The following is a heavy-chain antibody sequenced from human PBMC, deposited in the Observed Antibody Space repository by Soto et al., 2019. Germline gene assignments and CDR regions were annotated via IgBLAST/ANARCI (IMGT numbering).Heavy chain of an antibody. D-gene: IGHD6-13*01. V-gene: IGHV3-48*02. Sequence: EVHLVESGGGLVQPGGSLRLSCAASGFTFSSYSLNWVRQAPGKGLEWVSYITSSGTTVYYADSVRGRFTSSRDNAKNSLYLQMNSLRDDGTAVYYCARGSSNWAYYFDFWGQGTLVTVSS. CDR3: ARGSSNWAYYFDF. J-gene: IGHJ4*02. CDR2: ITSSGTTV. CDR1: GFTFSSYS.